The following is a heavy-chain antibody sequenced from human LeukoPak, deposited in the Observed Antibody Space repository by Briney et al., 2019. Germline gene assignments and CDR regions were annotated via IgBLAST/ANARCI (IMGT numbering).Heavy chain of an antibody. V-gene: IGHV1-2*04. J-gene: IGHJ4*02. Sequence: ASVKVSCKASGYTFTGYYMHWVRQAPGQGLEWMGWINPNSGGTNYAQKFQGWVTMTRDTSISTAYMELSRLRSDDTAVYYCARGVGATTFYFDYWGQGTLVTVSS. D-gene: IGHD1-26*01. CDR2: INPNSGGT. CDR1: GYTFTGYY. CDR3: ARGVGATTFYFDY.